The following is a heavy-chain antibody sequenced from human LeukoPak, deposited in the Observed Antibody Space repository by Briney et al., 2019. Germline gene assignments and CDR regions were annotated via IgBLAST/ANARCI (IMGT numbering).Heavy chain of an antibody. J-gene: IGHJ1*01. CDR3: NRYCTHGSCYPPDFQH. CDR2: IYGGGDT. V-gene: IGHV3-66*01. CDR1: GFTVSGHY. Sequence: PGGSLRLSCVAPGFTVSGHYMSWVRQAPGKGLEWVSVIYGGGDTHYADSVKARFTISRDNSKNTLYLQMNSLRVEDTAVYYCNRYCTHGSCYPPDFQHWGQGTLVTVSS. D-gene: IGHD2-15*01.